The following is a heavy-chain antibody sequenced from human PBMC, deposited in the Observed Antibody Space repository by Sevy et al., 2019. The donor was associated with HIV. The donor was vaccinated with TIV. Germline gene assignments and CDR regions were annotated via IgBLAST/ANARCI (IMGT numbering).Heavy chain of an antibody. D-gene: IGHD3-3*01. CDR2: FDPEDGET. J-gene: IGHJ3*02. V-gene: IGHV1-24*01. Sequence: ASVKVSCKVSGYTLTELSMHWVRQAPGKGLEWMGGFDPEDGETIYAQKFQGRVTMTEDTSTDTAYMELSSLRSEDTAVYYCATGVTYYDFWSRGGAFDIWGQGTMVTVSS. CDR3: ATGVTYYDFWSRGGAFDI. CDR1: GYTLTELS.